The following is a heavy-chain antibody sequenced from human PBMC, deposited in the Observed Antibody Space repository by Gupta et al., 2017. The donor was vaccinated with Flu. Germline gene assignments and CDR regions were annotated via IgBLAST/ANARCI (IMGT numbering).Heavy chain of an antibody. D-gene: IGHD1-26*01. Sequence: VRQAPGKGLEWVSTISGSGANTYYADSVKGRFTISRDNSKNTLSLQMDSLRAEDTAVYYCAKDQAPLVGASDFWGQGTLVTVSS. CDR3: AKDQAPLVGASDF. J-gene: IGHJ4*02. CDR2: ISGSGANT. V-gene: IGHV3-23*01.